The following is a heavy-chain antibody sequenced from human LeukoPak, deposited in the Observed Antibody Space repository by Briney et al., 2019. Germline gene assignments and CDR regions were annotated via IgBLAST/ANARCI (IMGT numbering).Heavy chain of an antibody. CDR1: GFTFSSFG. Sequence: GTSLRLSCAASGFTFSSFGMHWDRQAPGKGLEWVAVIWYDGSNKYYADSVKGRFTISRDNSKNTLFVQVNSLRVDDTAVYYCAKSDYYGSGTPDYWGQGTLVTVSS. V-gene: IGHV3-33*06. CDR2: IWYDGSNK. CDR3: AKSDYYGSGTPDY. D-gene: IGHD3-10*01. J-gene: IGHJ4*02.